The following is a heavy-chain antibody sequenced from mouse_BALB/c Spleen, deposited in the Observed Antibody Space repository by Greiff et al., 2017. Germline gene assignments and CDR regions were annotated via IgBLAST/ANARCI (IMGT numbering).Heavy chain of an antibody. D-gene: IGHD2-3*01. J-gene: IGHJ4*01. Sequence: EVQVVESGGGLVKPGGSLKLSCAASGFTFSDYYMYWVRQTPEKRLEWVATISDGGSYTYYPDSVKGRFTISRDNAKNNLYLQMSSLKSEDTAMYYCARDSGLLLRGYAMDYWGQGTSVTVSS. V-gene: IGHV5-4*02. CDR1: GFTFSDYY. CDR3: ARDSGLLLRGYAMDY. CDR2: ISDGGSYT.